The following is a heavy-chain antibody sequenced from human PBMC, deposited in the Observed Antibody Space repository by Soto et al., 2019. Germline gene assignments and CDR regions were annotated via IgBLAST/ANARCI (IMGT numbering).Heavy chain of an antibody. CDR2: IYYSGST. CDR3: AREEFYSSWGDYYYGMDV. V-gene: IGHV4-30-4*01. D-gene: IGHD6-6*01. Sequence: SETLSLTCIVSGGSISSGDYYWSWIRQPPGKGLEWIGYIYYSGSTYYNPSLKSRVTISVDTSKNQFSLKLSSVTAADTAVYYCAREEFYSSWGDYYYGMDVWGQGTTVTVSS. CDR1: GGSISSGDYY. J-gene: IGHJ6*02.